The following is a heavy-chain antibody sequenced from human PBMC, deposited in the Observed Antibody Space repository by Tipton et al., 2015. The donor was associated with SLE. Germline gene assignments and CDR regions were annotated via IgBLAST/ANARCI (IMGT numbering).Heavy chain of an antibody. Sequence: PGLVKPSETLSLTCSVSGGSISSSPYFWGWIRQTPGKGLEWIGTVYYTGTTYYSPSLKSRVTISVDTSKNHFSLELTSVTAADTAVYYCARQRLRLLSPLDAWGQGTTVTVS. CDR1: GGSISSSPYF. CDR2: VYYTGTT. V-gene: IGHV4-39*01. CDR3: ARQRLRLLSPLDA. D-gene: IGHD3-10*01. J-gene: IGHJ6*02.